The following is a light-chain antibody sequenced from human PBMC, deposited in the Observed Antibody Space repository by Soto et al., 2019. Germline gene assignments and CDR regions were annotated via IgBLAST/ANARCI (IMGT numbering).Light chain of an antibody. Sequence: DIVMTQSPLSLSVTPGEPASISCRSSQSLLFRNGYHYLDWYLQKPGQSRQLLVSLGSNRASWVSDRFSGSGSGPDFTLKISRVEAEDVGVYFCMQALQTPRTFRQGTQVEIK. V-gene: IGKV2-28*01. CDR2: LGS. J-gene: IGKJ1*01. CDR1: QSLLFRNGYHY. CDR3: MQALQTPRT.